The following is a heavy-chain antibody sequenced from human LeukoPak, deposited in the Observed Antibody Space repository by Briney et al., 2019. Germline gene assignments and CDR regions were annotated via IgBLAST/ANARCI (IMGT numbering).Heavy chain of an antibody. CDR1: GGTFSSYA. CDR3: ASGGYDDRPLDY. CDR2: IFPLLGMA. Sequence: SVKVSCKACGGTFSSYAISWVRQAPGQGREWMGRIFPLLGMANYAQKFQGRVTITADKSTSTAYMQLSSLRSEATAVYYCASGGYDDRPLDYWGQGTLVTVSS. D-gene: IGHD5-12*01. J-gene: IGHJ4*02. V-gene: IGHV1-69*04.